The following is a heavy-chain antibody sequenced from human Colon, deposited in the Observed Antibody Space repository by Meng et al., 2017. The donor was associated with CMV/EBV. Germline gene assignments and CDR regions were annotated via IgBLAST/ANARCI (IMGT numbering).Heavy chain of an antibody. D-gene: IGHD5-18*01. V-gene: IGHV3-48*04. J-gene: IGHJ5*02. CDR1: GFTFSSYI. CDR2: ITSSSGTI. Sequence: SLKISCAASGFTFSSYIMNWVRQAPGKGLEWVSSITSSSGTIYYPDSVKSRFTIFRDNAKNSLHLQMNSLRADDTAVYYCARDLQLSTWGQGTLVTVSS. CDR3: ARDLQLST.